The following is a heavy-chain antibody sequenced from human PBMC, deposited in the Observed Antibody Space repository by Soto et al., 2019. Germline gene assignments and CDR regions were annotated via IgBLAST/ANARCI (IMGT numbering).Heavy chain of an antibody. Sequence: GGSLRLSCVAAGFTFSMYTMSWVRQAPGKGLEWVSSVNGNGGGTNYADSVKGRFTISRDNSQNTLSLQMNILRAEDTAIYYCAKDSDFPFLFDYWGQGAPVTVSS. CDR3: AKDSDFPFLFDY. CDR1: GFTFSMYT. CDR2: VNGNGGGT. D-gene: IGHD2-21*02. J-gene: IGHJ4*02. V-gene: IGHV3-23*01.